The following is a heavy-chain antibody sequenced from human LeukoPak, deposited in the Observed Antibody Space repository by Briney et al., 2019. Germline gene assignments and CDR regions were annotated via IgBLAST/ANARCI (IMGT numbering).Heavy chain of an antibody. Sequence: QAGGSLRLSCAASGFTFSSYGMHWVRQAPGKGLEWVAVISYDGSNEYYADSVKGRFTISRDNSKNTLYLQMNSLRAEDTAVYYCAKSWRIDYWGQGTLVTVSS. D-gene: IGHD6-13*01. J-gene: IGHJ4*02. CDR2: ISYDGSNE. CDR1: GFTFSSYG. V-gene: IGHV3-30*18. CDR3: AKSWRIDY.